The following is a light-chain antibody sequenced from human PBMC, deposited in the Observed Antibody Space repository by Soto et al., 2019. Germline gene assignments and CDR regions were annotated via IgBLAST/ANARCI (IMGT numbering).Light chain of an antibody. J-gene: IGKJ4*01. CDR3: QQYHSWVT. CDR1: QSVSSN. V-gene: IGKV3D-15*01. CDR2: GAS. Sequence: IVVPQCPGTLSVYPGERATLSCGASQSVSSNLAWYQQKPGQAPRLLIYGASTRATGIPARFSGSGSGTEFTLSISSLQSEDFAVYYCQQYHSWVTFGGGTKVDIK.